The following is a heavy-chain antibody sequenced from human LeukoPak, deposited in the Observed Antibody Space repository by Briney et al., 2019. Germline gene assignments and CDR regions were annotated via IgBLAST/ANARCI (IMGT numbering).Heavy chain of an antibody. D-gene: IGHD3-22*01. Sequence: GESLKISCKGSGYRFTSYWIGWVRQMPGKGLEWMAVIYPGDSDTRYSPSFQGQVTISADKSISTAYLHWSSLKASDTAMYYCASHKDFDSSGYYSGYFDYWGQGTLVTVSS. CDR2: IYPGDSDT. V-gene: IGHV5-51*01. CDR3: ASHKDFDSSGYYSGYFDY. CDR1: GYRFTSYW. J-gene: IGHJ4*02.